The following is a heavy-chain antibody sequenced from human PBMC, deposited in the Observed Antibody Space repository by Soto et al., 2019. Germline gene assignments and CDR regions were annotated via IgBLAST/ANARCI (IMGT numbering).Heavy chain of an antibody. V-gene: IGHV3-15*01. J-gene: IGHJ3*02. CDR1: GFTFGDYA. CDR3: TTETYYYDSSGYDAFDI. CDR2: IKSKTDGGTT. Sequence: GGSLRLSCSPSGFTFGDYAMNWFRQAPGKGLEWVGRIKSKTDGGTTDYAAPVKGRFTISRDDSKNTLYLQMNSLKTEDTAVYYCTTETYYYDSSGYDAFDIWGQGTMVTVSS. D-gene: IGHD3-22*01.